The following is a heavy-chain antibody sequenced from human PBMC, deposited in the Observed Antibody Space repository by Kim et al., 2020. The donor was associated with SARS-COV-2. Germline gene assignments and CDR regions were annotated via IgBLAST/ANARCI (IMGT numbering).Heavy chain of an antibody. CDR3: AKHRSALYFDY. D-gene: IGHD6-19*01. Sequence: WGSLRLSCAASGFTFSSDAMTWVRQAPGKGLEWVSAISSSGGDTYYADSVKGRFTISRDNSKNTLYLQMSSLRAEDTAVYYCAKHRSALYFDYWGQGTL. J-gene: IGHJ4*02. CDR2: ISSSGGDT. CDR1: GFTFSSDA. V-gene: IGHV3-23*01.